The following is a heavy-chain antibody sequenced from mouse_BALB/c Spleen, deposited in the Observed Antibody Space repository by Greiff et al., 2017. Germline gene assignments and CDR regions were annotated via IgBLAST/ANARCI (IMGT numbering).Heavy chain of an antibody. CDR3: ARELGQGYYAMDY. CDR1: GFSLTSYG. Sequence: VQLQQSGPGLVQPSQSLSITCTVSGFSLTSYGVHWVRQSPGKGLEWLGVIWSGGSTDYNAAFISRLSISKDNSKSQVFFKMNSLQANDTAIYYCARELGQGYYAMDYWGQGTSVTVSS. V-gene: IGHV2-2*02. D-gene: IGHD4-1*01. J-gene: IGHJ4*01. CDR2: IWSGGST.